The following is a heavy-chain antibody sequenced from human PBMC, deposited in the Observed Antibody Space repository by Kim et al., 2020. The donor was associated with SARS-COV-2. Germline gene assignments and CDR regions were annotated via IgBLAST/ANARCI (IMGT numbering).Heavy chain of an antibody. J-gene: IGHJ3*02. CDR1: GYTFTSYY. CDR3: AREGYVHAFDI. D-gene: IGHD5-12*01. V-gene: IGHV1-46*01. CDR2: INPSGGST. Sequence: ASVKVSCKASGYTFTSYYMHWVRQAPGQGLEWMGRINPSGGSTSYAQKFQGRVTMTRDTSTSTVYMELSSLRSEDTAVYYCAREGYVHAFDIWGQGTMVTVSS.